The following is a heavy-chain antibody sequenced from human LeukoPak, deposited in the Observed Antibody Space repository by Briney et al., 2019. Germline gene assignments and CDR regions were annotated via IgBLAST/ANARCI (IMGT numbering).Heavy chain of an antibody. CDR2: ISYDGSNK. V-gene: IGHV3-30*18. CDR1: GFTFSSYG. J-gene: IGHJ4*02. Sequence: GGSLRLSCAASGFTFSSYGMHWVRQAPGKGLEWVAVISYDGSNKYYADSVKGRFTISRDNSKNTLYLQMNSLRAEDTAVYYCAKAKSLYFDYWGQGTLVTVSS. CDR3: AKAKSLYFDY.